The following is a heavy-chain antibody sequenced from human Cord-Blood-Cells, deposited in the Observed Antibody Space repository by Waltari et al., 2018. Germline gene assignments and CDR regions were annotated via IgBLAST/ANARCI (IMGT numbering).Heavy chain of an antibody. CDR2: ISAYNGNT. Sequence: QVQLVQSGAEVKKPGASVKVSCKASGYNFTSYGISWVRQDPGQGLEWMGWISAYNGNTNYAQKLQGRVTMTTDTSTSTAYMELRSLRSDDTAVYYCARDLSHYYDSSGYYNWGQGTLVTVSS. J-gene: IGHJ4*02. CDR1: GYNFTSYG. V-gene: IGHV1-18*01. D-gene: IGHD3-22*01. CDR3: ARDLSHYYDSSGYYN.